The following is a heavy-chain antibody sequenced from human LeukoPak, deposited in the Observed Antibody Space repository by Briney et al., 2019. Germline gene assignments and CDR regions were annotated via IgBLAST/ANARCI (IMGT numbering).Heavy chain of an antibody. D-gene: IGHD5-18*01. CDR2: ISSSSSYI. CDR3: ARGFERDSYYYYYYGMDV. V-gene: IGHV3-21*01. CDR1: GFTFSSYS. Sequence: GGSLRLSCAASGFTFSSYSMNWVRQAPGKGLEWVSSISSSSSYIYYADSVKGRFTIPRDNAKNSLYLQMNSLRAEDTAVYYCARGFERDSYYYYYYGMDVWGQGTTVTVSS. J-gene: IGHJ6*02.